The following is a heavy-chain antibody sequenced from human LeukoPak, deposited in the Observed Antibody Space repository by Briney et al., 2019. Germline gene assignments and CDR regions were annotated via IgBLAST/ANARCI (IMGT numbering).Heavy chain of an antibody. CDR2: IYYSGST. V-gene: IGHV4-59*08. CDR3: ARQVVDYGGTPANFDY. J-gene: IGHJ4*02. CDR1: GGSISSYY. Sequence: PSETLSLTCTASGGSISSYYWSWIRQPPGKGLEWIGYIYYSGSTNYNPSLKSRVTISVDTSKNQFSLKLSSVTAADTAVYYCARQVVDYGGTPANFDYWGQGTLVTVSS. D-gene: IGHD4-23*01.